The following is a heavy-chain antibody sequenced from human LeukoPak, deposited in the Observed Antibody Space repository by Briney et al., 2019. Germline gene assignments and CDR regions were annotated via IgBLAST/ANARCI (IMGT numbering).Heavy chain of an antibody. Sequence: SETLSLTCTVSGGSVSSYYWSWIRQPPGKGLEWIGSIYYSGSTYYNPSLKSRVTISVDTSKNQFSLKLSSVTAADTAVYYCARPSYYDHAFDIWGQGTMVTVSS. CDR3: ARPSYYDHAFDI. J-gene: IGHJ3*02. CDR1: GGSVSSYY. D-gene: IGHD3-3*01. CDR2: IYYSGST. V-gene: IGHV4-39*01.